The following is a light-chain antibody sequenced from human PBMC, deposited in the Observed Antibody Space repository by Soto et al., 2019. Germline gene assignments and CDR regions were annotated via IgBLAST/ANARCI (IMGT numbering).Light chain of an antibody. Sequence: QSVLTQPASVSGSPGQSITIPCTGTSGDIGSYNHVSWYQQHPDKAPKFIIYGVSKRPSGVSVRFSGSKSGNTASLTISGLQAGDEADYYCCSYAGSSTFVFGTGTKVTVL. CDR2: GVS. V-gene: IGLV2-23*02. CDR3: CSYAGSSTFV. CDR1: SGDIGSYNH. J-gene: IGLJ1*01.